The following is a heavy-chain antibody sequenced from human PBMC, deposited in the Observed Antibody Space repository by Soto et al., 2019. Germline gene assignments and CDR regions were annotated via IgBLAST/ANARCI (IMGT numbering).Heavy chain of an antibody. J-gene: IGHJ4*02. CDR3: ARDSSTAAAGTSYFDY. D-gene: IGHD6-13*01. V-gene: IGHV4-31*03. CDR1: GGSISSGGYY. CDR2: IYYSGST. Sequence: QVQLQESGPGLVKPSQTLSLTCTVSGGSISSGGYYWSWIRQHPGKGLEWIGYIYYSGSTYYNPSLNSRVTISVDTSKNQFSLKLSSVTAADTAVYYCARDSSTAAAGTSYFDYWGQGTLVTVSS.